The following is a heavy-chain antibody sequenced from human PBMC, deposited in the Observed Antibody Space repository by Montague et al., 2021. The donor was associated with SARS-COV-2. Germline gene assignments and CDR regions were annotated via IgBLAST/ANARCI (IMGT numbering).Heavy chain of an antibody. CDR2: IYNGGST. J-gene: IGHJ6*02. CDR1: GGSISNYY. D-gene: IGHD3-10*02. V-gene: IGHV4-59*01. CDR3: AREAVEKRVRTRMTGRLEENYFYVLDV. Sequence: SETLSLTCTVSGGSISNYYWSWIRQPPGKGLEWIGYIYNGGSTNYNPSLRSRVTISVDPSEIQFSLRLSSVTAAATAVYYCAREAVEKRVRTRMTGRLEENYFYVLDVWGRGTTVIVSS.